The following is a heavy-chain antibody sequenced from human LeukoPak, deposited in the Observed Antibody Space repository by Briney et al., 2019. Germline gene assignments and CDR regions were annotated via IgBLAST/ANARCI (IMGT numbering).Heavy chain of an antibody. Sequence: GGSLRLSCAASGFTFSSYEMNWVRQAPGKGLEWVSYISSSGSTIYYADSVKGRFTISRDNSKNTLYLQMNSLRAEDTAVYYCAKGKAYYYDSSGHRYFDYWGQGTLVTVSP. CDR2: ISSSGSTI. V-gene: IGHV3-48*03. J-gene: IGHJ4*02. CDR1: GFTFSSYE. CDR3: AKGKAYYYDSSGHRYFDY. D-gene: IGHD3-22*01.